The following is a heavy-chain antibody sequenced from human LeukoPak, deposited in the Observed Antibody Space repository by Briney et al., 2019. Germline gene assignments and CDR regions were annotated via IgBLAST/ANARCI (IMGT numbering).Heavy chain of an antibody. CDR2: ITPNSGGT. D-gene: IGHD2-15*01. CDR3: ARGDCSVSGCHGGNWFDP. J-gene: IGHJ5*02. V-gene: IGHV1-2*02. Sequence: ASVTVSCKASGYTFTGYYIHWVRQAPGQGLEWMGWITPNSGGTKYAQSFQGRVTMTRDTSSSTAHMELSRLRSDDTAVYYCARGDCSVSGCHGGNWFDPWGQGTLVTVSS. CDR1: GYTFTGYY.